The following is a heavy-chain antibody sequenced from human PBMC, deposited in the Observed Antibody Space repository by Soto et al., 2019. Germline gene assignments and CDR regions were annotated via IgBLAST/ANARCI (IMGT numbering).Heavy chain of an antibody. CDR3: AGASGPERGYCSGGSCYRDYYYYMDV. J-gene: IGHJ6*03. V-gene: IGHV1-8*01. D-gene: IGHD2-15*01. Sequence: ASVKVSCKASGYTFTSYDINWVRQATGQGLEWMGWMNPNSGNTGYAQKFQGRVTMTRNTSISTAYMGLSSLGSEDTAVYYCAGASGPERGYCSGGSCYRDYYYYMDVWGKGTTVTVSS. CDR2: MNPNSGNT. CDR1: GYTFTSYD.